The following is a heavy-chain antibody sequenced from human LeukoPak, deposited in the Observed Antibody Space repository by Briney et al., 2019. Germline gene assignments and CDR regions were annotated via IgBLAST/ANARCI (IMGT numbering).Heavy chain of an antibody. V-gene: IGHV4-61*02. CDR2: IYTSGST. D-gene: IGHD1-14*01. CDR3: ARDRYHQGPYYYYYYGMDV. CDR1: GGSISSGSYY. J-gene: IGHJ6*02. Sequence: SQTLSLTCTVSGGSISSGSYYWSWIRQPAGKGLEWIGRIYTSGSTNYNPSLKSRVTISVDTSKNQFSLKLSSVTAADTAVYYCARDRYHQGPYYYYYYGMDVWGQGTTVTVSS.